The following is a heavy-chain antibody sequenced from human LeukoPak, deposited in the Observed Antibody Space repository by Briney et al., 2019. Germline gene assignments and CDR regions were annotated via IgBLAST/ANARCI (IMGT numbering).Heavy chain of an antibody. Sequence: GASVKVSCKASGYTFTGYYMHWVRQAPGQGLEWMGWINPNSGGTNYAQKFQGRVTMTRDTSISTAYMELSRLRSDDTAVYYCATSPGIAAAGQRDATFDIWGQGTMVTVSS. V-gene: IGHV1-2*02. CDR2: INPNSGGT. CDR3: ATSPGIAAAGQRDATFDI. D-gene: IGHD6-13*01. J-gene: IGHJ3*02. CDR1: GYTFTGYY.